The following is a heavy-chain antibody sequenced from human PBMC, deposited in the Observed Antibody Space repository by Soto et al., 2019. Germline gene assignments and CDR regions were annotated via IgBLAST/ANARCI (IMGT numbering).Heavy chain of an antibody. CDR1: GASIRSTDYY. D-gene: IGHD2-21*02. CDR3: VRTAIEGAVAPHCFDC. J-gene: IGHJ5*01. V-gene: IGHV4-30-4*01. Sequence: SETLSLTCTVSGASIRSTDYYWSWIRRAPGKGLEWIGYVYDTGITYYNPSLMSRLTISVDTSKNQFSLKLTSVTAAETAVYYCVRTAIEGAVAPHCFDCSGPATQVTVSS. CDR2: VYDTGIT.